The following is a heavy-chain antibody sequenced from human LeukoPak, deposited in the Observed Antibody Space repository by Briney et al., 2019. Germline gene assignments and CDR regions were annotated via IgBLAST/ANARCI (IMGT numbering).Heavy chain of an antibody. CDR1: GGTFSSYA. CDR3: ARYGYSGYDVDY. D-gene: IGHD5-12*01. Sequence: ASVKVSCKASGGTFSSYAISWVRQAPGQGLEWMGRIIPILGIANYAQKFQGRVTITADKSTSTAYMELSSLRSEDTAVYYSARYGYSGYDVDYWGQGTLVTVSS. J-gene: IGHJ4*02. CDR2: IIPILGIA. V-gene: IGHV1-69*04.